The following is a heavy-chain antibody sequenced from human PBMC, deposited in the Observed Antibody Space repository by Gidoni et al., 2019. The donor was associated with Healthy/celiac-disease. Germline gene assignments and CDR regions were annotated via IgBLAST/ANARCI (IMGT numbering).Heavy chain of an antibody. CDR3: ARGDIVATILDY. CDR1: GGNFSSYA. V-gene: IGHV1-69*01. D-gene: IGHD5-12*01. CDR2: IIPIFGTA. J-gene: IGHJ4*02. Sequence: LVQSVTEMKKPGSSVKVSCKASGGNFSSYAISWVRQAPGQVLEWMGGIIPIFGTANYAQKFQGRVTITADESTSTAYMELSSLRSEDTAVYYCARGDIVATILDYWGQGTLVTVSS.